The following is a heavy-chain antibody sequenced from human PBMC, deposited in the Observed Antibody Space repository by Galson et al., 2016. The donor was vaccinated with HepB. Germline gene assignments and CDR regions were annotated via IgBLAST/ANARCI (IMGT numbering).Heavy chain of an antibody. CDR2: IFYSDST. Sequence: ISSYYWSWVRQPPGKGLEWIGYIFYSDSTNYNPSLESRVTISVDASKNQFSLKLTSVTAADTALYYCAREGRSGYFGQYSYYGMDVWGQGTTVTVSS. J-gene: IGHJ6*02. CDR3: AREGRSGYFGQYSYYGMDV. CDR1: ISSYY. D-gene: IGHD3-22*01. V-gene: IGHV4-59*01.